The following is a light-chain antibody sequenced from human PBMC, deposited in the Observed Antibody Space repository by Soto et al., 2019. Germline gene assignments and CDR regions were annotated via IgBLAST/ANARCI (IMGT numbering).Light chain of an antibody. CDR3: QKYTNVPA. J-gene: IGKJ4*01. V-gene: IGKV1-27*01. CDR1: QGISNY. CDR2: AAS. Sequence: IQMTQSPSSLSASVGDRVTITCRASQGISNYLAWYQQIPGKVPKLLISAASTLQSGVPSRFSGSGSGTGFTLTISSLQPEDVATYYCQKYTNVPAFGGGTKVEIK.